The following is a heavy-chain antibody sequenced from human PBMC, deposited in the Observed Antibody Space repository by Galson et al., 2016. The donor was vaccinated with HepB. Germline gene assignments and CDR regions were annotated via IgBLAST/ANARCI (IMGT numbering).Heavy chain of an antibody. CDR3: ESWLGYSDDSGDY. CDR2: IIPSFVTP. D-gene: IGHD5-12*01. J-gene: IGHJ4*02. V-gene: IGHV1-69*13. CDR1: GGIFSSYA. Sequence: SVKVSCKASGGIFSSYAISWVRQAPGQGLEWMGGIIPSFVTPTYAQKFQGRVTITADESTSTASMELSSLKSEDTAVYYCESWLGYSDDSGDYWGKGTLVTISS.